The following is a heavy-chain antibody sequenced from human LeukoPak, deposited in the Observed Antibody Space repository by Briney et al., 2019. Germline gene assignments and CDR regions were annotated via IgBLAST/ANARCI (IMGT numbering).Heavy chain of an antibody. V-gene: IGHV5-51*01. D-gene: IGHD6-13*01. CDR3: ARLSIAAAGTVDY. CDR2: IYPGDSDT. J-gene: IGHJ4*02. Sequence: GESLRISCKGSGYSFTSYWIGWVRQMPGKGLEWMGIIYPGDSDTRYGPSFQGQVTISADKSISTAYLQWSSLKASDTAMYYCARLSIAAAGTVDYWGQGTLVTVSS. CDR1: GYSFTSYW.